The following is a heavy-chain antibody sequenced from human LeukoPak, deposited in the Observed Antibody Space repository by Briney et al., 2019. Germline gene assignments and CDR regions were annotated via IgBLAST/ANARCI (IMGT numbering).Heavy chain of an antibody. CDR3: VRVSSFGNEWGFDC. CDR2: INEHGSDE. CDR1: VFTFSLHW. Sequence: GSLRLSCATSVFTFSLHWMSWVRQAPGKGLEWVANINEHGSDENYMDSVNGRFSISRGNDKLSLYLQTHSLRVEDKGVYYCVRVSSFGNEWGFDCWGKGTMVTVSS. J-gene: IGHJ4*02. V-gene: IGHV3-7*01. D-gene: IGHD6-6*01.